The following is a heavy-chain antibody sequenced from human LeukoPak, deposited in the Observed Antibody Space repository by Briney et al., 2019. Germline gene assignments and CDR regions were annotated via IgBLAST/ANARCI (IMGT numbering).Heavy chain of an antibody. CDR2: IYYTGNT. D-gene: IGHD3-22*01. V-gene: IGHV4-59*08. Sequence: PSETLSLTCAVSPLSVTNYYWSWIRQPLGKGLEWIGYIYYTGNTNYNPSLKSRVTLSLDTSKNQFSLRLNSVTATDTAVYYCARHASYFYSSPYADWGQGTLVTVSS. J-gene: IGHJ4*02. CDR3: ARHASYFYSSPYAD. CDR1: PLSVTNYY.